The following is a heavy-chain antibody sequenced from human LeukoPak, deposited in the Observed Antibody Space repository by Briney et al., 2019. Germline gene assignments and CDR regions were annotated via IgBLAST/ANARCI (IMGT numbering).Heavy chain of an antibody. CDR3: ASRITIFGVVIYDAFDI. Sequence: ASVKVSCKASGYTFTSYYMHWVRQAPGQGLEWMGIINPSGGSTSYAQKFQGRVTMTRDTSTSTAYMELSSLRSEDTAVYYCASRITIFGVVIYDAFDIWGQGTMVTVSS. V-gene: IGHV1-46*01. D-gene: IGHD3-3*01. CDR1: GYTFTSYY. CDR2: INPSGGST. J-gene: IGHJ3*02.